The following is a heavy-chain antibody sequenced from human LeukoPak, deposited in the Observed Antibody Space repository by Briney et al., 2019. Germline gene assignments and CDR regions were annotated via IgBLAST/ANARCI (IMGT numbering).Heavy chain of an antibody. J-gene: IGHJ3*01. Sequence: PSETLSLTCTVSGDSFSNYYWSWVRQPPGKGREWIGNIYPSGPTNYNPALKSRVTISADTSKKHFSLKMSSVTAADTAVYYCARNIWGLDLWGQGTLVTVSS. CDR1: GDSFSNYY. V-gene: IGHV4-4*09. D-gene: IGHD2-21*01. CDR3: ARNIWGLDL. CDR2: IYPSGPT.